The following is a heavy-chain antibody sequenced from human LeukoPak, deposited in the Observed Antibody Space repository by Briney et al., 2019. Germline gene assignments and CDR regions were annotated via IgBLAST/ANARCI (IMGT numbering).Heavy chain of an antibody. V-gene: IGHV1-8*01. CDR3: ARVILGGYESYDFLSGYHPMGY. D-gene: IGHD3-3*01. Sequence: AASVKVSCKASGYTFTSYDINWVRQATGQGLEWMGWMNPNSGNTGYAQKFQGRVTMTRNTSISTAYMELSSLRSEDTAVYYCARVILGGYESYDFLSGYHPMGYWGQGALVTVSS. CDR2: MNPNSGNT. CDR1: GYTFTSYD. J-gene: IGHJ4*02.